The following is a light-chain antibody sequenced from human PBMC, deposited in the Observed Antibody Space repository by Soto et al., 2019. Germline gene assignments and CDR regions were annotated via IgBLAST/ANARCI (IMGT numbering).Light chain of an antibody. CDR2: DAS. CDR1: QNISVW. V-gene: IGKV1-5*01. Sequence: DIQMTQSPSTLSASVGDGVTITCRASQNISVWLAWYQQRPGKAPKFLIYDASNLETGVSSRFSGSESGTEFTLTIRSLQPDDFATYYCQQYDSSSPPFGQGTKLEIK. J-gene: IGKJ2*01. CDR3: QQYDSSSPP.